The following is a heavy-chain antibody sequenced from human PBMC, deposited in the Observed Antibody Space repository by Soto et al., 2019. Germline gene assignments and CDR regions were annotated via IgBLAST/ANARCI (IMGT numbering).Heavy chain of an antibody. V-gene: IGHV1-69*01. CDR3: ARDNYYDIPSGEHYGMDV. CDR2: IIPIFGTA. J-gene: IGHJ6*02. CDR1: GGTFSSYA. D-gene: IGHD3-22*01. Sequence: QVQLVQSGAEVKKPGSSVKVSCKASGGTFSSYAISWVRQAPGQGLEWMGGIIPIFGTANYAQKFQGRVTITADESTSTAYMELSSLISEDTAVYYCARDNYYDIPSGEHYGMDVWGQGTTVTVSS.